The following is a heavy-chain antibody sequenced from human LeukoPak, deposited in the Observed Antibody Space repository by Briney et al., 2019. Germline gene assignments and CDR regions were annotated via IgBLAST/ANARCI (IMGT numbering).Heavy chain of an antibody. Sequence: SETLSLNCAVHGGSFSGYFWRWVRQAPGKGLEWVGEINHSGSTNYNPSLKSRVTISVDTSKNQFSLKLSSVSGAGLALFCCARGGPSGWYRYGMDVWGQGTTVTVSS. J-gene: IGHJ6*02. CDR3: ARGGPSGWYRYGMDV. CDR2: INHSGST. D-gene: IGHD6-19*01. V-gene: IGHV4-34*01. CDR1: GGSFSGYF.